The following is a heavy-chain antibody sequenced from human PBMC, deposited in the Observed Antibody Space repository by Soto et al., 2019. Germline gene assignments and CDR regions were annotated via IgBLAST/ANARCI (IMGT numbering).Heavy chain of an antibody. D-gene: IGHD2-15*01. V-gene: IGHV3-7*01. CDR2: IHPDGKPLR. CDR3: ARELDIAVVLGAVRAYYEAFDI. J-gene: IGHJ3*02. CDR1: GLSFSNFW. Sequence: EVQLVESGGGFVQPGGTLRLSCAASGLSFSNFWMTWLRQAPGKGLEWVANIHPDGKPLRHYADSVMGRFTVSRVNAEKSLYLQVSSLRGDDTGVYYCARELDIAVVLGAVRAYYEAFDIWGQGTVVTVSS.